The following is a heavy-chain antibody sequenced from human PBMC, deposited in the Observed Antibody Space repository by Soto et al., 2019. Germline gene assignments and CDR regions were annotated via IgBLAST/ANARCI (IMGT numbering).Heavy chain of an antibody. Sequence: PGGSLRLSCAASGFTFSDYYMSWIRQAPGKGLEWVSYISSSSSYTNYADSVKGRFTISRDNAKNSLYLQMNSLRAEDTAVYYCARDNSSWIVDYWGQGTLVTVSS. CDR1: GFTFSDYY. CDR3: ARDNSSWIVDY. V-gene: IGHV3-11*06. J-gene: IGHJ4*02. CDR2: ISSSSSYT. D-gene: IGHD6-13*01.